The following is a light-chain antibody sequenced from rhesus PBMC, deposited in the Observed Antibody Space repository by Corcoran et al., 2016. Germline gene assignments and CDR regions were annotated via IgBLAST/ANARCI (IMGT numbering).Light chain of an antibody. Sequence: DIVMTQTPLSLPVTLGEPASISCRSSQSLLDSEDGNTYLEWYLQKPGQSPHLLSYEVSNRASGVPDRCSGSGSDTDFTLKISRVEAEDVGVYYCMQALEFPYSFGQGTKVEIK. CDR2: EVS. J-gene: IGKJ2*01. CDR1: QSLLDSEDGNTY. CDR3: MQALEFPYS. V-gene: IGKV2-104*01.